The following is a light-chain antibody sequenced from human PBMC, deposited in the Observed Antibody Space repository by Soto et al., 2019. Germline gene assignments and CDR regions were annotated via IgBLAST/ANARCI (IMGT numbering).Light chain of an antibody. Sequence: EIVLTQSPGTLSLSPGERATLSCRASQSVSSSYFAWYQQRFGQAPRLLIYGASSRATGIPVRFSGSGSGTDFTLTISRLEPEDFAVYYCQQYGSSSWTFGQGTKVDIK. V-gene: IGKV3-20*01. CDR3: QQYGSSSWT. CDR2: GAS. J-gene: IGKJ1*01. CDR1: QSVSSSY.